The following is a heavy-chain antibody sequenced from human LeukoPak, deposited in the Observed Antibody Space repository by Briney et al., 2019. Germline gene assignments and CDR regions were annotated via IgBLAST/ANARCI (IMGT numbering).Heavy chain of an antibody. Sequence: ASVKVSCKASGYILTSYYMHWVRQAPGQGLEWMGIIKPSGSAPIYAHKFQGRVTMTWDTSTTTLYMELSSLRSEDTALYYCARDLADWGQGTLITVSS. V-gene: IGHV1-46*01. CDR2: IKPSGSAP. CDR3: ARDLAD. J-gene: IGHJ4*02. CDR1: GYILTSYY.